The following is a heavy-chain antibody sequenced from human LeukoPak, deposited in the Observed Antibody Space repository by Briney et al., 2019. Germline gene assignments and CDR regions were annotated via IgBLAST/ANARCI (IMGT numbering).Heavy chain of an antibody. CDR2: ISGSGGST. V-gene: IGHV3-23*01. CDR3: AKVQAYYYYGMDV. J-gene: IGHJ6*02. Sequence: GGSLRLSCAASGSTFSSYAMSWVRQAPGKGLEWVSAISGSGGSTYYADSVKGRFTISRDNSKNTLYLQMNSLRAEDTAVYYCAKVQAYYYYGMDVWGQGTTVTVSS. CDR1: GSTFSSYA.